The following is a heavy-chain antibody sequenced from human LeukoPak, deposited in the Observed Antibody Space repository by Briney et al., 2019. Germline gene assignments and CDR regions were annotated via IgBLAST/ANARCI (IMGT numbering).Heavy chain of an antibody. V-gene: IGHV1-18*01. CDR1: GYTFTSYG. D-gene: IGHD1-20*01. CDR3: ARDEVRITGTTHKQNYYYGMDV. J-gene: IGHJ6*02. Sequence: ASVKVSCKASGYTFTSYGISWVRQAPGQGLEWMGWISAYNGNTNYAQKLQGRVTMTTDTSTSTAYMELRSLRSDDTAVYYCARDEVRITGTTHKQNYYYGMDVWGQGTTVTVSS. CDR2: ISAYNGNT.